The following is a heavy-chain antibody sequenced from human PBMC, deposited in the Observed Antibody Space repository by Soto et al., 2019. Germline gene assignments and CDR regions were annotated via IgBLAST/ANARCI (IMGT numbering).Heavy chain of an antibody. Sequence: QVQLQESGPGLVKPSQTLSLTCTVSGGSISSGGYYWSWIRQHPGKGLEWIGYIYYSGSTYYNPSLKSRVTISVDTSKNQFSLKLSSVTAADTAVYYCVREYDSSGYPDYWGQGTLVTVSS. CDR2: IYYSGST. J-gene: IGHJ4*02. D-gene: IGHD3-22*01. CDR1: GGSISSGGYY. V-gene: IGHV4-31*03. CDR3: VREYDSSGYPDY.